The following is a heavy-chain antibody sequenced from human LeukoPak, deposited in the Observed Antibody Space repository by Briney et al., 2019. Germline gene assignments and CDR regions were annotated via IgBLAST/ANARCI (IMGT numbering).Heavy chain of an antibody. D-gene: IGHD7-27*01. CDR3: ARGPPNWGMVGY. Sequence: AASVKVSCKASGYTFTSFDFNWVRQATGQGLEWMGWMKSNNGHTGYAQKFQGRVTMTRGTSISTAYMELSSLTFEDTAVYYCARGPPNWGMVGYWGQGTLVTVSS. CDR2: MKSNNGHT. J-gene: IGHJ4*02. V-gene: IGHV1-8*01. CDR1: GYTFTSFD.